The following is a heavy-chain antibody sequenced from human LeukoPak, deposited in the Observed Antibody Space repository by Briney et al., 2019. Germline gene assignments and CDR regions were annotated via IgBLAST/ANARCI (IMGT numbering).Heavy chain of an antibody. Sequence: ASVKVSCKASGGTFSSYAISWVRQAPGQGLEWMGRIIPILGIANYAQKFQGRVTITADKSTSTAYMELNSLRSEDTAVYYCGSTTDYSNYGGGFYYFDYWGQGTLVTVSS. CDR2: IIPILGIA. CDR1: GGTFSSYA. D-gene: IGHD4-11*01. V-gene: IGHV1-69*04. J-gene: IGHJ4*02. CDR3: GSTTDYSNYGGGFYYFDY.